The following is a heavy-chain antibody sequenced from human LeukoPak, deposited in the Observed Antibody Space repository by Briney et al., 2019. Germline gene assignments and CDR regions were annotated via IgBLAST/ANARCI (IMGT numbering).Heavy chain of an antibody. CDR1: GFTFDTYA. CDR2: IWHDGSHK. CDR3: AGEIFGSGSYPDF. D-gene: IGHD3-10*01. V-gene: IGHV3-33*01. J-gene: IGHJ4*02. Sequence: GGSLRLSCAVSGFTFDTYAMHWVRQAPGQGLEWVALIWHDGSHKFYSNSVRGQFTISRDNSKNTVYLQVNNLRPDDTAVYYCAGEIFGSGSYPDFWGQGTLVTVSS.